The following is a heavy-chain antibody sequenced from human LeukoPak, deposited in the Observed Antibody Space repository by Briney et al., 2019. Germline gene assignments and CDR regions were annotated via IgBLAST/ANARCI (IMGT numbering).Heavy chain of an antibody. Sequence: PSETLSLTCTVSGGSISSSSYYWGWIRQPPGKGLEWIGSIYYSGSTYYNPCLKSRVTISVDTSKNQFSLKLSSVTAADTAVYYCARPLGYCSGGSCSNWFDPWGQGTLVTVSS. CDR1: GGSISSSSYY. V-gene: IGHV4-39*01. CDR2: IYYSGST. J-gene: IGHJ5*02. CDR3: ARPLGYCSGGSCSNWFDP. D-gene: IGHD2-15*01.